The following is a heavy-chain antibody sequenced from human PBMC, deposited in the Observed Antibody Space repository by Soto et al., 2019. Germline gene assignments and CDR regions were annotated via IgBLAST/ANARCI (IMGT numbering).Heavy chain of an antibody. CDR3: AVCLAAAGPLDD. J-gene: IGHJ4*02. D-gene: IGHD6-13*01. CDR2: ISGSGGTP. V-gene: IGHV3-23*01. CDR1: GFTFSRSA. Sequence: GGSLRLSCAASGFTFSRSAMSWVRQAPGRGLEWFSTISGSGGTPYYADSVKGRFTISRDNSKNTLYLVLNSLRAEDTAVYYCAVCLAAAGPLDDWGQGTLVTVSS.